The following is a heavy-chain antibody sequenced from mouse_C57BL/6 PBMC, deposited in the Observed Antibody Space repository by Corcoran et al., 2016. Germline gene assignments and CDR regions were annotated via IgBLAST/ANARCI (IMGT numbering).Heavy chain of an antibody. D-gene: IGHD2-5*01. CDR2: IDPEDGDT. Sequence: EVQLQQSGAELVRPGASVKLSCTASGFTIKAYYMHWVKQRPEQGLEWIGRIDPEDGDTEYAPKFQGKATMTADTSSNTAYLQLSSLTSEDTAVYYCTTYSNDYAMDYWGQGTSVTVSS. CDR1: GFTIKAYY. CDR3: TTYSNDYAMDY. J-gene: IGHJ4*01. V-gene: IGHV14-1*01.